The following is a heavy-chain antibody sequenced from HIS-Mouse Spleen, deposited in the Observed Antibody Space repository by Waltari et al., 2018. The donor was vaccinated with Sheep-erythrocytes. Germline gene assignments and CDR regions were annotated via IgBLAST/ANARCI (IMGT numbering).Heavy chain of an antibody. D-gene: IGHD6-13*01. Sequence: QVQLVESGGGVVQPGRSLRLSWSASGFPFMSYGLPWVPQAPGKGLEWVAVISYDGSNKYYADSVKGRFTISRDNSKNTLYLQMNSLRAEDTAVYYCAKAYSSSWYLFDYWGQGTLVTVSS. J-gene: IGHJ4*02. V-gene: IGHV3-30*18. CDR1: GFPFMSYG. CDR3: AKAYSSSWYLFDY. CDR2: ISYDGSNK.